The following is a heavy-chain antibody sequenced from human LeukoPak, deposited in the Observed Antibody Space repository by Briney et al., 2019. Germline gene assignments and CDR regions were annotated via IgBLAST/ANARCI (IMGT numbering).Heavy chain of an antibody. Sequence: SETLSLTCTVSGGSISSYYWSWIRQPAGKGLEWIGRIYTSGSTNYNPSLKSRVTMSADTSKNQFSLKLSSVTAADTAVYYCARDQYCSSTSCYTGGFTSYYYYYMDVWGKGTTVTVSS. CDR2: IYTSGST. D-gene: IGHD2-2*02. CDR1: GGSISSYY. V-gene: IGHV4-4*07. J-gene: IGHJ6*03. CDR3: ARDQYCSSTSCYTGGFTSYYYYYMDV.